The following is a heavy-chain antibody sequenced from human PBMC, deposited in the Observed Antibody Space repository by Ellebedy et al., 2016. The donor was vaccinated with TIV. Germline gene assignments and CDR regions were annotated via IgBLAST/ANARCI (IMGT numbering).Heavy chain of an antibody. J-gene: IGHJ3*02. V-gene: IGHV3-7*04. CDR1: GFTFHNYW. Sequence: GESLKISCAASGFTFHNYWMNWVRQAPGKGLEWVANIKRYGSEKYYVDSVKGRFTISRDNTNNSLYLQMNSLRAEETAVYYCARDRAVGTMDAFDIWGQGTMVTVSS. CDR3: ARDRAVGTMDAFDI. CDR2: IKRYGSEK. D-gene: IGHD6-19*01.